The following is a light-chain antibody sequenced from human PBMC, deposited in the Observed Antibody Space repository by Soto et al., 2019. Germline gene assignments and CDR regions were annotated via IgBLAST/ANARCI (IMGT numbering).Light chain of an antibody. CDR3: QQYSNWPPWT. J-gene: IGKJ1*01. CDR2: DAS. Sequence: EIVMTQSPATLSVSPGERATLSCRASQSVSSNLAWYQQNPGQAPRLLIYDASTRATGIPARFSGSGSGTEFTLTISSLQSEDFAVYYCQQYSNWPPWTFGQGTKVEV. CDR1: QSVSSN. V-gene: IGKV3-15*01.